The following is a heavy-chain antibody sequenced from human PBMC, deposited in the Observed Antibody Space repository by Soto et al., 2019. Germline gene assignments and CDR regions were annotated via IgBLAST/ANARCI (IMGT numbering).Heavy chain of an antibody. CDR3: ARDLGGYALNWFDP. V-gene: IGHV3-48*02. CDR1: GFTFSSYS. Sequence: EVQLVESGGGLVQPGGSLRLSCAASGFTFSSYSMNWVRQAPGKGLEWVSYISSSSSTIYYADSVKGRFTISTDNAKNTLYLQMNSLRDEDTAVYYCARDLGGYALNWFDPWGQGTLVTVSS. D-gene: IGHD3-16*01. CDR2: ISSSSSTI. J-gene: IGHJ5*02.